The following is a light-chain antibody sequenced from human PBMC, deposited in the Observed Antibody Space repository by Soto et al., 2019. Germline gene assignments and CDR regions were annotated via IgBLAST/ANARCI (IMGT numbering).Light chain of an antibody. CDR1: QGISNY. Sequence: DIQMTQSPSSLSASVGDRFTITCRAIQGISNYLAWYQQKPGKVPKLLIYAASTLQSGVPSRFSGSGSGTDFTLTISSLQPEDVATYYCQKYNSALSITFGQGTRL. J-gene: IGKJ5*01. V-gene: IGKV1-27*01. CDR2: AAS. CDR3: QKYNSALSIT.